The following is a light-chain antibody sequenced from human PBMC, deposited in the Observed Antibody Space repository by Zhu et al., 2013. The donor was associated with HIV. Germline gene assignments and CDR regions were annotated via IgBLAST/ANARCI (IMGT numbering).Light chain of an antibody. Sequence: EIVLTQSPGTLSLSPGERATLSCRASQSVRGDFLAWHQQKPGQAPRLLIFGASSRASGIPDRFGGSGSGTEFTLTISSLQPNDFGTYYCQQYNGYSRSFGQGTKLEIK. J-gene: IGKJ2*03. CDR1: QSVRGDF. V-gene: IGKV3-20*01. CDR3: QQYNGYSRS. CDR2: GAS.